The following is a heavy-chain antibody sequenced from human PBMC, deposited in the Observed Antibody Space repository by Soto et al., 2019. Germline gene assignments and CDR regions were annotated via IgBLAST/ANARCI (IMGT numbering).Heavy chain of an antibody. CDR1: GYSFTIYW. J-gene: IGHJ4*02. D-gene: IGHD6-13*01. CDR3: ASLQAAAGDNDLTFDY. Sequence: EVHLVQSGAEVKQPGESLRISCKGSGYSFTIYWISWVRQMPGKGLEGMGRIDPSDSYTNDSPSFQGHVTISAHKSISTAYLKWSSLKASDTAMYYCASLQAAAGDNDLTFDYWGQGTLVTVSS. CDR2: IDPSDSYT. V-gene: IGHV5-10-1*01.